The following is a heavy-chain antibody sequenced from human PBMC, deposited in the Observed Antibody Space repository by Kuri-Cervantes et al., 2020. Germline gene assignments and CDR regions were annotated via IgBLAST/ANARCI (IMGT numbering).Heavy chain of an antibody. J-gene: IGHJ5*02. D-gene: IGHD6-13*01. CDR2: TKYSGSA. V-gene: IGHV4-30-4*01. CDR1: GGSISSGDHY. CDR3: ARLAAAGKLSWFDP. Sequence: SETLSLTCTVSGGSISSGDHYWSWIRQPPGKGLEWMGSTKYSGSAFYNPSLKSRVTMSVDTSKKQVSLKLNSVTAADTTFYYGARLAAAGKLSWFDPWGQGTLVTVSS.